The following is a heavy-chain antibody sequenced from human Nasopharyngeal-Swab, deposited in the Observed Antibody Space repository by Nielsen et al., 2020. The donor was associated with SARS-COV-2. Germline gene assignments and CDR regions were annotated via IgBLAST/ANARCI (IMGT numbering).Heavy chain of an antibody. CDR1: GGSISSSSYY. CDR2: IYYSGST. CDR3: ARHEGGVRYFDWLLPGPNWFDP. Sequence: GSLRLSCTVSGGSISSSSYYWGWMRQPPGKGLEWIGSIYYSGSTYYNPSLKSRVTISVDTSKNQFSLKLNSVTAADTAVYYCARHEGGVRYFDWLLPGPNWFDPCGQGTLVTVSS. J-gene: IGHJ5*02. D-gene: IGHD3-9*01. V-gene: IGHV4-39*01.